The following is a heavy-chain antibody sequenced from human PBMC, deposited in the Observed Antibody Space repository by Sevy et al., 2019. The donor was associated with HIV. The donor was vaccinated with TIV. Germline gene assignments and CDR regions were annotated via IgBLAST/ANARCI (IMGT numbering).Heavy chain of an antibody. CDR3: AKAPPGSSNWAFDY. CDR1: GFTFSSYA. Sequence: GGSLRLSCAASGFTFSSYAVSWVRQAPGKGLEWVSAITASGTRTYYADSMKGRFTISRDNSKNTLYLQMNTLRAEDTAIYYCAKAPPGSSNWAFDYWGQGTLVTVSS. V-gene: IGHV3-23*01. J-gene: IGHJ4*02. D-gene: IGHD6-13*01. CDR2: ITASGTRT.